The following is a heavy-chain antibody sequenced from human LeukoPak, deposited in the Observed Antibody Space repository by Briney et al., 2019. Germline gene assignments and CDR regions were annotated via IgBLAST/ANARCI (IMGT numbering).Heavy chain of an antibody. Sequence: PGGSLRLSCAASGFTFSSYAMSWVRQAPGKGLEWVSAISGSGGSTYYADSVKGRFTISRDNSKNTLHLQMNSLRAGDTAVYYCAKVRGGDGYYYYMDVWGKGTTVTVSS. CDR2: ISGSGGST. CDR3: AKVRGGDGYYYYMDV. CDR1: GFTFSSYA. J-gene: IGHJ6*03. V-gene: IGHV3-23*01. D-gene: IGHD2-21*01.